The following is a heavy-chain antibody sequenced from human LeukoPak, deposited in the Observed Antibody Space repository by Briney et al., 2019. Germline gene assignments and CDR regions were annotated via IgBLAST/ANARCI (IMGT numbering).Heavy chain of an antibody. CDR3: AKGHYDSGGYSESFDI. V-gene: IGHV4-39*01. CDR2: IYYSGST. Sequence: SETLSLTCTVSGGSISSSSYYWGWIRQPPGKGLEWIGSIYYSGSTYYNPSLKSRVTISVDTSKKQFSLKLSPVTAADTAVYYCAKGHYDSGGYSESFDIWGQGTMVTVSS. CDR1: GGSISSSSYY. J-gene: IGHJ3*02. D-gene: IGHD3-22*01.